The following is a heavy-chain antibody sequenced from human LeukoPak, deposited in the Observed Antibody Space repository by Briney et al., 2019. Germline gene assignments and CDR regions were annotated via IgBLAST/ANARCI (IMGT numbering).Heavy chain of an antibody. V-gene: IGHV3-15*01. J-gene: IGHJ4*02. CDR3: TTSYYDSSGFRA. CDR1: GFSLNNAW. CDR2: IKSKTDGGTI. Sequence: KDGGSLRLSCAASGFSLNNAWMSWVRQAPGKGLEWVGRIKSKTDGGTIDYAAPVKGRSTISRDDSKNMVYLLMNSLKTEDTAVYYCTTSYYDSSGFRAWGQGTLVTVSS. D-gene: IGHD3-22*01.